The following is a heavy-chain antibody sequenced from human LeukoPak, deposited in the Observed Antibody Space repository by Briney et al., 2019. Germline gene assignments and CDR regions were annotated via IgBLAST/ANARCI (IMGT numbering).Heavy chain of an antibody. Sequence: PGESLKISCQASGYDFTSYWIGWVRQMPGKGLEWMGIIYPGDSDTRYSPSFQGQVTISADKSISTAYLQWSSLKASDTAMYYCARTYSSSWYWVDYWGQGTLVTVSS. D-gene: IGHD6-13*01. CDR2: IYPGDSDT. CDR3: ARTYSSSWYWVDY. J-gene: IGHJ4*02. V-gene: IGHV5-51*01. CDR1: GYDFTSYW.